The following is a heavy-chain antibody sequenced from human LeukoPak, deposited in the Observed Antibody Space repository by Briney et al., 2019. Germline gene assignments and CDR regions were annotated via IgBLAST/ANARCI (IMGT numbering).Heavy chain of an antibody. CDR2: ISAYNGNT. Sequence: ASVKVSCKASGYTFTSYGISWVRQAPGQGLEWMGWISAYNGNTNYAQKLQGRVTMTTDTSTSTACMELRSLRSDDTAVYYCARGPRYYYDSSGPTGFDYWGQGTLVTVSS. V-gene: IGHV1-18*01. D-gene: IGHD3-22*01. CDR1: GYTFTSYG. J-gene: IGHJ4*02. CDR3: ARGPRYYYDSSGPTGFDY.